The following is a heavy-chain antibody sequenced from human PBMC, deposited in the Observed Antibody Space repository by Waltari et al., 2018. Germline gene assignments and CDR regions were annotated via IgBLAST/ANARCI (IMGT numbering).Heavy chain of an antibody. CDR3: AKDGEATVASTIYYYYMDV. Sequence: DSVKGRFTISQDKSKNTVYLQMNSLGAEDTAVYYCAKDGEATVASTIYYYYMDVWGKGTTVTFS. J-gene: IGHJ6*03. D-gene: IGHD2-2*01. V-gene: IGHV3-30*02.